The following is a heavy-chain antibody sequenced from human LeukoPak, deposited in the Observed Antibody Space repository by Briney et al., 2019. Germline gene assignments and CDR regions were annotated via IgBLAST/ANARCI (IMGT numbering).Heavy chain of an antibody. V-gene: IGHV4-59*08. CDR3: VRNNRYSGSYYFDY. Sequence: SETLSLTCTVSNASISSYYWSWIRQPPGKGLEWIGYFHDSGSTNYNPSLKSRVTISVDTSKSQFSLRLSSVTAADTAVYYCVRNNRYSGSYYFDYWGQGTLVTVSS. CDR2: FHDSGST. CDR1: NASISSYY. J-gene: IGHJ4*02. D-gene: IGHD1-26*01.